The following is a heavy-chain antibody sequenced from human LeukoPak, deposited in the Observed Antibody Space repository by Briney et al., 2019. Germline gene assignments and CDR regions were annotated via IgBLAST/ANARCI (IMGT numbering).Heavy chain of an antibody. CDR3: ASQVRNWFDP. Sequence: SETLSLTCTVSGGSISNYYWSWIRQPPGKGLEWIGYIYYSGGTYYNPSLKSRVTISVDTSKNQFSLKLSSVTAADTAVYYCASQVRNWFDPWGQGTLVTVSS. V-gene: IGHV4-59*08. J-gene: IGHJ5*02. CDR1: GGSISNYY. D-gene: IGHD1-1*01. CDR2: IYYSGGT.